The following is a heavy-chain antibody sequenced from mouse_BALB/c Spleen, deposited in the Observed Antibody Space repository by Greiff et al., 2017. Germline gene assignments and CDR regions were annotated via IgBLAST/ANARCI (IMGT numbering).Heavy chain of an antibody. CDR3: ARNWGYYGSSLFAY. CDR1: GFSLTSYG. V-gene: IGHV2-2*02. Sequence: QVQLQQSGPGLVQPSQSLSITCTVSGFSLTSYGVHWVRQSPGKGLEWLGVIWSGGSTDYNAAFISRLSISKDNSKSQVFFKMNSLQANDTAIYYCARNWGYYGSSLFAYWGQGTLVTVSA. CDR2: IWSGGST. D-gene: IGHD1-1*01. J-gene: IGHJ3*01.